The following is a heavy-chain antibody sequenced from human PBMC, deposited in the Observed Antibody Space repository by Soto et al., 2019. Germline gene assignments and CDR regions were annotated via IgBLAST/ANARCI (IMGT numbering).Heavy chain of an antibody. CDR2: ITTYNDNT. D-gene: IGHD1-1*01. CDR1: GYTFTSYG. CDR3: ARLPGNWYGPYYYYGMDV. J-gene: IGHJ6*02. V-gene: IGHV1-18*04. Sequence: QVQLVQSGAEVKKPGASVKVSCKASGYTFTSYGISWVRQAPGQGLEWMGWITTYNDNTNYAQKLQGRVTMTTDTSTSTAYMELRSLRSDDTAVYYCARLPGNWYGPYYYYGMDVWGQGTTVTVSS.